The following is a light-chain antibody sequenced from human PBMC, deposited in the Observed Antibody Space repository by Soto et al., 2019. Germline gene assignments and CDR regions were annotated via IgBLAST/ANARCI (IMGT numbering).Light chain of an antibody. CDR1: QSVSSY. CDR2: DAS. CDR3: QQRSNWPPIT. Sequence: EMVVTQSRGTLSLSPGERATLSCRASQSVSSYLAWYQQKPGQAPRLLIYDASNRATGIPARFSGSGSGTDFTLTISSLEPEDFAVYYCQQRSNWPPITFGQGTRLEIK. J-gene: IGKJ5*01. V-gene: IGKV3-11*01.